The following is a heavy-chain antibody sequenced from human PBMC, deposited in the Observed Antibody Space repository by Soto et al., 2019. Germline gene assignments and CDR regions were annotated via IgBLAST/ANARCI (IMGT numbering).Heavy chain of an antibody. D-gene: IGHD3-22*01. J-gene: IGHJ4*02. CDR1: GFTFTDYG. CDR2: ISYDGSNK. V-gene: IGHV3-30*18. Sequence: QVQLVESGGGVVQPGRSLRLSCADSGFTFTDYGMHWVRQAPGKGLEWVAVISYDGSNKNYADSVKGRFTNSRDNSKNTLYLQMNSLRAEDTAVYYCAKDTYYHDSSGYYVFDYWGQGTLVTVSS. CDR3: AKDTYYHDSSGYYVFDY.